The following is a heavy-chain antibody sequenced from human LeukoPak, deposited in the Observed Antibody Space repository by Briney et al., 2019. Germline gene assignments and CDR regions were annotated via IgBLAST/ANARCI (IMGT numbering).Heavy chain of an antibody. Sequence: SETLSLTCTVSGGSISSGGYYWSWIRQHPGKGLEWIGYIYYSGSTYYTPSLKSRVTISVDTTKNQCSLKLSSVTAADTAVYYCARDKRLTHAFDIWGQGTMVTVSS. V-gene: IGHV4-31*03. CDR1: GGSISSGGYY. CDR2: IYYSGST. D-gene: IGHD1-1*01. CDR3: ARDKRLTHAFDI. J-gene: IGHJ3*02.